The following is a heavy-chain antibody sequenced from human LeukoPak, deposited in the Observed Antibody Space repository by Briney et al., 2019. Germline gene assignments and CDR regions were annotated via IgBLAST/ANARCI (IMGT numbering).Heavy chain of an antibody. CDR3: ARDRTRDGYNQGRVFDY. V-gene: IGHV3-30-3*01. D-gene: IGHD5-24*01. Sequence: PGGSLRLSCAASGFTFSSYAMYWVRQAPGKGLEWVAVISYDGSNKYYADSVKGRFTISRDNSKNTLFLQMNSLRGEDTAVYYCARDRTRDGYNQGRVFDYWGQGTLVTVSS. CDR2: ISYDGSNK. CDR1: GFTFSSYA. J-gene: IGHJ4*02.